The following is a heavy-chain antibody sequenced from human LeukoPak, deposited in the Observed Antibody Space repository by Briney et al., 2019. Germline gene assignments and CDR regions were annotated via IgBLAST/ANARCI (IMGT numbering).Heavy chain of an antibody. Sequence: NSGGSLRLSCAASGITFSKVWMSWVRQAPGKGLEWVGRIKSKTDGGTTDYAAPVKGRFTISRDDSKNTLYLQMNSLKTEDTAVYYCTTEYLRKPNDSSDYPDFQHWGQGTLVTVSS. CDR1: GITFSKVW. J-gene: IGHJ1*01. V-gene: IGHV3-15*01. CDR3: TTEYLRKPNDSSDYPDFQH. CDR2: IKSKTDGGTT. D-gene: IGHD3-22*01.